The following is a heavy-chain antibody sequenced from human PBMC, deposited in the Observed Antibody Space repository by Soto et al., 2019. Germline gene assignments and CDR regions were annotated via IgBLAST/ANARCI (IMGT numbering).Heavy chain of an antibody. Sequence: SGGSLRLSCAAASAFRFSSYSMSWVRQTPGKGLDWVSAITGSGDKTYYADSVEGRFTISRDNSKDTHYLQMSSLRAEDTAIYYCATMRGFFEFWGQGTLVTVSS. CDR1: AFRFSSYS. J-gene: IGHJ4*02. D-gene: IGHD3-22*01. V-gene: IGHV3-23*01. CDR3: ATMRGFFEF. CDR2: ITGSGDKT.